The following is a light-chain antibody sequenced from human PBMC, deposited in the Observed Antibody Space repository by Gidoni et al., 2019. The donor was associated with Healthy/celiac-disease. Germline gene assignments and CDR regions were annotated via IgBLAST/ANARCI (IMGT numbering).Light chain of an antibody. J-gene: IGKJ4*01. Sequence: DIQMTQSPSSLSASVGDRVTITCRASQRLSSYVNWYHQKPGKAPKLLIYAASSLQSGVPSRFSGSGSGTDFTLTISSLQPEDFATYYCQQSYSTPPLTFGGGTKVEIK. CDR3: QQSYSTPPLT. CDR2: AAS. CDR1: QRLSSY. V-gene: IGKV1-39*01.